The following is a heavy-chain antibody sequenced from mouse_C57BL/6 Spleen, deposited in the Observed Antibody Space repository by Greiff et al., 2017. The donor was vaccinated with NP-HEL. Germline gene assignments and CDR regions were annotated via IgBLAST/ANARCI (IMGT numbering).Heavy chain of an antibody. CDR3: VTCGFDY. J-gene: IGHJ2*01. Sequence: EVQLQESGGGLVQPKGSLKLSCAASGFSFNTYAMHWVRQAPGKGLEWVARIRSKSNNYATYYADSVKDRCTSSRDDSESMLYLEMNNLKTEDTAMYYWVTCGFDYWGQGTTLTVSS. CDR1: GFSFNTYA. V-gene: IGHV10-1*01. CDR2: IRSKSNNYAT.